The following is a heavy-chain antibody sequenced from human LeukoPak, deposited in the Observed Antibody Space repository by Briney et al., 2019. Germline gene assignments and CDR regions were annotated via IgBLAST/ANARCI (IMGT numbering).Heavy chain of an antibody. J-gene: IGHJ4*02. D-gene: IGHD3-10*01. V-gene: IGHV1-69*04. CDR2: IIPMLDIQ. Sequence: SVKVSCKASGGTFSSYVITWVRQAPGQGLEWMGRIIPMLDIQNYAQKFQGRVTITADKSTSTAYMELSSLRSEDTAVYYCASERGATQYFDYWGQGTLVTVSS. CDR3: ASERGATQYFDY. CDR1: GGTFSSYV.